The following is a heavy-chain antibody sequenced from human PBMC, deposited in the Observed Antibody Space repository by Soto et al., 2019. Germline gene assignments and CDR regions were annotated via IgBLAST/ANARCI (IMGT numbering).Heavy chain of an antibody. CDR3: AKDYGRGRLDP. J-gene: IGHJ5*02. CDR1: GFTFSSYG. V-gene: IGHV3-30*18. CDR2: ISYDGSNK. Sequence: QVQLVESGGGVVQPGRSLRLSCAASGFTFSSYGMHWVRQAPGKGLEWVAVISYDGSNKYYADSVKGRFTISRDNSKNTLYLQMNSLRAEDTAVYYCAKDYGRGRLDPWGQGTLVTVSS. D-gene: IGHD4-17*01.